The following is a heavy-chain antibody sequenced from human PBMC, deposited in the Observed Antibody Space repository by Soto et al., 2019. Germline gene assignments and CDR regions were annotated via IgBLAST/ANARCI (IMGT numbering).Heavy chain of an antibody. CDR1: EFTVFNNY. J-gene: IGHJ4*02. V-gene: IGHV3-66*01. Sequence: GGSLRLSCAGCEFTVFNNYMSWVRQAPGKGLEWVSVIYSGGGTYYADSVKGRFTISRDNSKSTLYLQMNSLRADDTAVYYCARAGDYHDRSGYYLWGQGT. D-gene: IGHD3-22*01. CDR2: IYSGGGT. CDR3: ARAGDYHDRSGYYL.